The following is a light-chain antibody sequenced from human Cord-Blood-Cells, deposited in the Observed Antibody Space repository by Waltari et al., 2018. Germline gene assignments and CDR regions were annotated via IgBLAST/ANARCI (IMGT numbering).Light chain of an antibody. CDR3: QVWDSSSDHVV. CDR2: YES. J-gene: IGLJ2*01. V-gene: IGLV3-21*04. CDR1: DIGSKS. Sequence: SYLLTQPPSVPVAPGKTARNTCGGNDIGSKSVHWYQQKPGQAPVLVIYYESDRPSGVPERFSGSNSGNTATLTISRVEAGDEADYYCQVWDSSSDHVVFGGGTKLTVL.